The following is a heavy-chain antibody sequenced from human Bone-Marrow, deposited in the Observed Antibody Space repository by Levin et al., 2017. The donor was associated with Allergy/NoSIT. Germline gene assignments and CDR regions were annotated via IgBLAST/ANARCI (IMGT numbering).Heavy chain of an antibody. CDR2: VHFNGRT. D-gene: IGHD3-16*01. Sequence: SETLSLTCSVSGGSIRSYYWNWIRQSPGKGLEWIGYVHFNGRTSYNPSLKSRVSISVDASKNYISLNMTSVTAADAAVYYCVRGPKEVVIYAVGINKLDAGIDVWGQGTTVTVSS. CDR1: GGSIRSYY. CDR3: VRGPKEVVIYAVGINKLDAGIDV. J-gene: IGHJ6*02. V-gene: IGHV4-59*01.